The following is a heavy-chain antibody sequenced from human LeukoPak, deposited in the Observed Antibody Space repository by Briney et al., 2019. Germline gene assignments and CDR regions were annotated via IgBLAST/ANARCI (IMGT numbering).Heavy chain of an antibody. CDR1: GYTFTSYG. CDR2: MNPNSGNT. V-gene: IGHV1-18*01. CDR3: AREGGTWVPFDY. D-gene: IGHD1-1*01. J-gene: IGHJ4*02. Sequence: GASVKVSCKASGYTFTSYGISWVRQAPGQGLEWMGWMNPNSGNTGYAQKFQGRVTMTTSTSTSIVYMELRSLRSDDTAVYFCAREGGTWVPFDYWGQGTLVTVSS.